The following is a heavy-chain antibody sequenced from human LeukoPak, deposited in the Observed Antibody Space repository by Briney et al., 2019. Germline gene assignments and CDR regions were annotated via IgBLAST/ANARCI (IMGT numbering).Heavy chain of an antibody. CDR2: IYYSGST. Sequence: RSEALSLTCTVSGGSISSSSYYWGWIRQPPGKGLEWIGYIYYSGSTNYNPSLKSRVTISVDTSKNQFTLKLSSVTAADTDVYYCASEFRRGWFDPWGQGTLVTVSS. J-gene: IGHJ5*02. D-gene: IGHD3-10*01. CDR1: GGSISSSSYY. V-gene: IGHV4-61*05. CDR3: ASEFRRGWFDP.